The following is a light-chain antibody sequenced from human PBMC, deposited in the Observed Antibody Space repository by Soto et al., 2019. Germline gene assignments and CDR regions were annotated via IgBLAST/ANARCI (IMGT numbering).Light chain of an antibody. CDR1: QGINNY. CDR3: QKYNSAPLT. Sequence: DIQMTQYPSSLSASIGDRVTINCRASQGINNYLAWHQQKQGKVPKLLIYGASTLQSGVPSRFSGSGSGTDFTLTITSLQPEDVSTYYCQKYNSAPLTVGGGTKVEIK. J-gene: IGKJ4*01. CDR2: GAS. V-gene: IGKV1-27*01.